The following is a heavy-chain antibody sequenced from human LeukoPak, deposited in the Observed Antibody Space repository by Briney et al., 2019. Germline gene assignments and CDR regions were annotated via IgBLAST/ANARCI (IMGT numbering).Heavy chain of an antibody. Sequence: SVKVSCKASGGTFSSYAISWVRQAPGQGLEWMGGIIPIFGTANYAQKFQGRATMTTDTSTSTAYMELRSLSSDDTAVYYCGRGPKAGGPHHDMDVWGRGTTVTVSS. V-gene: IGHV1-69*05. CDR2: IIPIFGTA. CDR3: GRGPKAGGPHHDMDV. CDR1: GGTFSSYA. J-gene: IGHJ6*02. D-gene: IGHD2-15*01.